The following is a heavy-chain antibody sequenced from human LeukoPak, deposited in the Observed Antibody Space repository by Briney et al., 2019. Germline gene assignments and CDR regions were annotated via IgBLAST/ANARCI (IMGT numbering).Heavy chain of an antibody. CDR2: ISGSGGST. CDR1: GFIFSSYN. V-gene: IGHV3-23*01. J-gene: IGHJ4*02. D-gene: IGHD3-10*01. CDR3: AKGGYGSGTLPLGY. Sequence: GGSLRLSCAASGFIFSSYNMHWVRQAPGKGLEWVSAISGSGGSTYYADSVKGRFTISRDNSKNTLFLQMNSLRAEDTAVYYCAKGGYGSGTLPLGYWGQGTLVTVSS.